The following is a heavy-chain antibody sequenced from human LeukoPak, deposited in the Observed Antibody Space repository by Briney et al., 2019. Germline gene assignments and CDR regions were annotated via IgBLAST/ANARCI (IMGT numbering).Heavy chain of an antibody. V-gene: IGHV1-46*01. D-gene: IGHD5-18*01. J-gene: IGHJ4*02. CDR2: ITPSGGST. CDR3: ARVVGGYNYAPNIDY. CDR1: GYTFTGYY. Sequence: ASVKVSCKASGYTFTGYYMRWVRQAPGQGLEWMGIITPSGGSTTYAQNFQGRLTMTRDTSTSTVYMEMSSLTSEDTAVYYCARVVGGYNYAPNIDYWGQGTLVTVSS.